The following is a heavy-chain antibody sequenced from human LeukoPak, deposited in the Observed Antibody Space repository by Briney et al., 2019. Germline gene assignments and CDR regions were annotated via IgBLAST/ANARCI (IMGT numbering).Heavy chain of an antibody. CDR2: IKQDGSEK. V-gene: IGHV3-7*01. Sequence: PGGSLRLSCAASGFTFSGYRMNWVRQAPGKGLEWVAYIKQDGSEKYYVDSVKGRFTISRDNAKNSLYLQMNSLGAEDTAVYYCASGGPFDYWGQGTLVTVSS. D-gene: IGHD3-16*01. CDR3: ASGGPFDY. J-gene: IGHJ4*02. CDR1: GFTFSGYR.